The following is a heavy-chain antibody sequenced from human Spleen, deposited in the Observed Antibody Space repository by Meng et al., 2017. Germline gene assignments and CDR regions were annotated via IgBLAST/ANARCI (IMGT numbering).Heavy chain of an antibody. Sequence: SETLSLTCTVSGDYFSSGTYYWSWIRQPPGKGLEWIGEINHSGSTNYNPSLKSRVTISVDTSKNQFSLKLSSVTAADTAVYYCARGYCSGGSCYYIFDYWGQGTLVTVSS. CDR2: INHSGST. D-gene: IGHD2-15*01. V-gene: IGHV4-34*01. CDR3: ARGYCSGGSCYYIFDY. J-gene: IGHJ4*02. CDR1: GDYFSSGTYY.